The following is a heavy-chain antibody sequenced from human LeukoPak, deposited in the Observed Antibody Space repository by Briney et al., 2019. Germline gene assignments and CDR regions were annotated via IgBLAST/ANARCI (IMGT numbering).Heavy chain of an antibody. CDR3: ARDTKYSSSWQPRYPALLVY. CDR1: GITFSNYN. CDR2: ISRTSGDI. V-gene: IGHV3-21*05. D-gene: IGHD6-13*01. J-gene: IGHJ4*02. Sequence: GGSLRLSCEASGITFSNYNMNWVRRAPGKGLEWISYISRTSGDIHYADSVKGRFTISRDNAKNSLYLQMNSLRAEDTAVYYCARDTKYSSSWQPRYPALLVYWGQGTLVTVSS.